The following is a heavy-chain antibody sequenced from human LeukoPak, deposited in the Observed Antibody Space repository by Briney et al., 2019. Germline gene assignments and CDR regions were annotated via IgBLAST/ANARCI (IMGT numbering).Heavy chain of an antibody. J-gene: IGHJ4*02. CDR1: GGSISSGGYY. V-gene: IGHV4-31*03. CDR3: AGGGLVANFDY. CDR2: IYYSGST. D-gene: IGHD5-12*01. Sequence: PSETLSLTCTVSGGSISSGGYYWSWIRQHPGKGLEWIGYIYYSGSTYYNPSLKSRVTISVDTSKNQFSLKLSSVTAADTAVYYCAGGGLVANFDYWGQGTLVTVPS.